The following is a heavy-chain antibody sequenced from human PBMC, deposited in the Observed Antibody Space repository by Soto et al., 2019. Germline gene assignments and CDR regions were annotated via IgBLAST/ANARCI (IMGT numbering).Heavy chain of an antibody. V-gene: IGHV3-33*01. CDR3: ASSRREYSSSGAHDY. J-gene: IGHJ4*02. D-gene: IGHD6-6*01. CDR2: IWYDGSNK. CDR1: GFTFSSYG. Sequence: QVQLVESGGGVVQPGRSPRLSCAASGFTFSSYGMHWVRQAPGKGLEWVAVIWYDGSNKYYADSVKGRFTISRDNSKNTLYLQMNSLRAEDTAVYYCASSRREYSSSGAHDYWGQGTLVTVSS.